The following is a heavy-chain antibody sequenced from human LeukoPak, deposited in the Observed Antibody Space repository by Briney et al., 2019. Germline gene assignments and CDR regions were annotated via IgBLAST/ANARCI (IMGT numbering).Heavy chain of an antibody. CDR2: IYYSGST. Sequence: SETLSLTCSVSGGSISGYYWSWIRQPPGKGLEWIGYIYYSGSTYYNPSLKSRVTISVDTSKNQFSLKLSSVTAADTAVYYCARGPPGYYDSSGYRYYFDYWGQGTLVTVSS. J-gene: IGHJ4*02. CDR3: ARGPPGYYDSSGYRYYFDY. CDR1: GGSISGYY. V-gene: IGHV4-59*08. D-gene: IGHD3-22*01.